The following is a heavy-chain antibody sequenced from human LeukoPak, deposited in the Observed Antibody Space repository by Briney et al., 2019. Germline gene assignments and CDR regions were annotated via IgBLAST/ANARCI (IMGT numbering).Heavy chain of an antibody. V-gene: IGHV3-30*04. D-gene: IGHD6-6*01. Sequence: PGGSLRLSCAASGFTFSSYAMHWVRQAPGKGLEWVAVISYDGSNKYYADSVKGRFTISRDNSKNTLYLQMNSLRAEDTAVYYCARAEAAPFAFDYWGQGTLVTVSS. CDR2: ISYDGSNK. CDR3: ARAEAAPFAFDY. J-gene: IGHJ4*02. CDR1: GFTFSSYA.